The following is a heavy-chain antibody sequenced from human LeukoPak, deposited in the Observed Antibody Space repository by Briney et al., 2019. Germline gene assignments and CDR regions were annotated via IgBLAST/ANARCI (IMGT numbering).Heavy chain of an antibody. CDR2: IYPGDSDT. D-gene: IGHD4-17*01. CDR3: ARPETTVTDTFDY. V-gene: IGHV5-51*01. CDR1: GYSFTSYW. J-gene: IGHJ4*02. Sequence: GESLKISCKGSGYSFTSYWIGWMRQMPGKGLEWMGIIYPGDSDTRYSPSFQGQVTISAGKSISTAYLQWSSLRASDTAMYYCARPETTVTDTFDYWGQGTLVTVSS.